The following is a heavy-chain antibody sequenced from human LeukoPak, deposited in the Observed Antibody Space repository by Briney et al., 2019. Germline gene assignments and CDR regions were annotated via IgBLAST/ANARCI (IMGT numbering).Heavy chain of an antibody. D-gene: IGHD1-26*01. CDR1: GLTFDDYA. V-gene: IGHV3-66*01. Sequence: GGSLRLSCAASGLTFDDYAMHWVRQAPGKGLEWVSVIYSGGSTYYADSVKGRFTISRDNSKNTLYLQMNSLRAEDTAVYYCASEYSGYYYRYFDYWGQGTLVTVSS. CDR2: IYSGGST. CDR3: ASEYSGYYYRYFDY. J-gene: IGHJ4*02.